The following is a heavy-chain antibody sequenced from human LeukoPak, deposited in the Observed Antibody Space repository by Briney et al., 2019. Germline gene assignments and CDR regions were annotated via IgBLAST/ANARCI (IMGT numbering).Heavy chain of an antibody. D-gene: IGHD3-10*01. J-gene: IGHJ4*02. CDR1: GGSISSSNW. CDR3: AREANSNSGNYYLDY. Sequence: PSETLSLTCAVSGGSISSSNWWSWVRQPPGKGLEWIGEIYHSGSTNFNPSLKSRVTMSLDKSKNQFSLKPNSVTAADTATYYCAREANSNSGNYYLDYWGQGSLVTVSS. V-gene: IGHV4-4*02. CDR2: IYHSGST.